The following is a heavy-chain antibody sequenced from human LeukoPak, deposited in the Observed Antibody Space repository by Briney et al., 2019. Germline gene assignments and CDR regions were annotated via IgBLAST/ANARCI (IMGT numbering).Heavy chain of an antibody. J-gene: IGHJ4*02. CDR3: AREGGVPYSSGVDY. Sequence: SETLSLTCAVYGGSFSGYYWSWIRQPPGKGLEWIGEINHSGSTNYNPSLKSRVTISVDTSKNQFSLKLSSVTAADTAVYYCAREGGVPYSSGVDYWGQGTLVTVSS. D-gene: IGHD2-15*01. V-gene: IGHV4-34*01. CDR2: INHSGST. CDR1: GGSFSGYY.